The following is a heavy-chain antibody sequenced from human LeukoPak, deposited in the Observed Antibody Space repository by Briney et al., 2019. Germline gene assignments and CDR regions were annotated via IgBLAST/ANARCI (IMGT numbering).Heavy chain of an antibody. J-gene: IGHJ6*03. CDR1: GYTFTSYY. CDR3: ARDLGRVPRPDYYMDV. CDR2: INPSGGST. D-gene: IGHD3-16*01. Sequence: GASVKVSCKASGYTFTSYYMHWVRQAPGHGLEWLGIINPSGGSTSYAQKFQGRVTMTRDMSTSTVYMERSSLRSEDTAVYYCARDLGRVPRPDYYMDVWGKGTTVTVSS. V-gene: IGHV1-46*01.